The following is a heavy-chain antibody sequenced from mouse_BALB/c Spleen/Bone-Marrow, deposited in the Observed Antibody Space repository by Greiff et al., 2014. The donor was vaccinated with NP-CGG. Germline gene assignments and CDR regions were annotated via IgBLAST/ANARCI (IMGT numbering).Heavy chain of an antibody. CDR2: IHLSDSES. CDR3: TRYDLTTRAFAY. V-gene: IGHV1S82*01. CDR1: GYSFTSYW. D-gene: IGHD3-3*01. Sequence: QVQLQQPGAELVRPGASVKLSCKASGYSFTSYWMNWVKQRPGQGLEWIGMIHLSDSESRLNQKFKDKATLTVDKSSSTAYMQXXXPTSEDSAVYYCTRYDLTTRAFAYWGQGTLVTVSA. J-gene: IGHJ3*01.